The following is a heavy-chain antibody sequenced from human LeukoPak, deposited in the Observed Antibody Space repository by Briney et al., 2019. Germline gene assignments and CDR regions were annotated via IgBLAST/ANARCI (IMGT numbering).Heavy chain of an antibody. D-gene: IGHD4-4*01. CDR2: INPNSGGT. CDR1: GYTFTGYY. Sequence: ASVKVSCTASGYTFTGYYMHWVRQAPGQGLEWMGWINPNSGGTNYAQKFQGRVTMTRDTSISTAYMELSRLRSDDTAVYYCARDDYSNYGLYYYYYGMDVWGQGTTVTVSS. V-gene: IGHV1-2*02. CDR3: ARDDYSNYGLYYYYYGMDV. J-gene: IGHJ6*02.